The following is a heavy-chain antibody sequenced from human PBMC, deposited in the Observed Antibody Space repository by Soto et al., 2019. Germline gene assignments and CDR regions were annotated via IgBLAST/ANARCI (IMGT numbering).Heavy chain of an antibody. V-gene: IGHV1-2*04. CDR3: SRTLTASNVNHDAFDI. CDR1: GYTFTGYY. CDR2: INPNSGGT. Sequence: ASVKVSCKASGYTFTGYYMHWVRQAPGQGLEWMGWINPNSGGTNYAQKFQGWVTMTRDTSISTAYMELSRLRSDDTAADYCSRTLTASNVNHDAFDIWGQGTMVTVSS. D-gene: IGHD6-25*01. J-gene: IGHJ3*02.